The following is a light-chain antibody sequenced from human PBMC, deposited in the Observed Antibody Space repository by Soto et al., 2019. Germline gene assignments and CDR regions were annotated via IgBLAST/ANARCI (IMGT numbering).Light chain of an antibody. V-gene: IGKV3D-15*01. CDR3: QQFGGWPS. Sequence: EIRMTQSPATLSVSPGDNATLSCRASQSVSSHVVWYQQKPGQAPRLLISDSSTRAPGIPARFSGSGSGTEFTLTLRSLQSDDFGVYYCQQFGGWPSFGLGTKVEI. CDR1: QSVSSH. CDR2: DSS. J-gene: IGKJ1*01.